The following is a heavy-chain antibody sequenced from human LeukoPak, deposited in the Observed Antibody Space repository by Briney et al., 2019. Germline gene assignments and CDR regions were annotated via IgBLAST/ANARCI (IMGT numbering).Heavy chain of an antibody. V-gene: IGHV1-2*02. CDR1: RYTFTGYY. J-gene: IGHJ4*02. D-gene: IGHD5-18*01. CDR2: INPNSGGT. Sequence: ASVKVSCKASRYTFTGYYMHWVRRAPGQGLEWMGWINPNSGGTDYAQKFQGRVTMTRDTSITTAYMELRRLRSDDTAVYYCARGTAEGYTYGRYYFDYWGQGTLVTVSS. CDR3: ARGTAEGYTYGRYYFDY.